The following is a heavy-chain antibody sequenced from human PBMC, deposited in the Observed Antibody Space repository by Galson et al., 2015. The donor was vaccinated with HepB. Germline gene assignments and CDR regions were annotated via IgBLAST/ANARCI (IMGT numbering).Heavy chain of an antibody. V-gene: IGHV3-23*01. CDR1: GFTFGQDG. CDR3: AGDLGGHRADYFEY. J-gene: IGHJ4*02. CDR2: ISGSGDYI. Sequence: SLRLSCAASGFTFGQDGMSWVRQAPGKGLEWVSVISGSGDYINYADSVRGRFTISRDNSRSTLYLHMNSLRVEDTAIYYCAGDLGGHRADYFEYWGQGTLVTVSS. D-gene: IGHD4-23*01.